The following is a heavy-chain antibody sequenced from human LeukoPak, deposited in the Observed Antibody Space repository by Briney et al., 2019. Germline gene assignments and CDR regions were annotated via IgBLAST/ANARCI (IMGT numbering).Heavy chain of an antibody. V-gene: IGHV3-30*02. D-gene: IGHD6-19*01. CDR1: GFRFSNYG. CDR2: IRYDGNDK. Sequence: GGSLRLSCAASGFRFSNYGMHWVRQAPGKGLEWVAFIRYDGNDKYIADSVKGRITISRDNSKNTLYLQMSSLRAADTAVYYCAKDTVNSGSSYWGQGTLVTVSS. J-gene: IGHJ4*02. CDR3: AKDTVNSGSSY.